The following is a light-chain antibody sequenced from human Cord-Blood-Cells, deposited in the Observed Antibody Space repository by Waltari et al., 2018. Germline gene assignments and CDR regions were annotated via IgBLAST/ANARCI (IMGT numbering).Light chain of an antibody. J-gene: IGKJ2*01. Sequence: EIVMTQSPAPLSVSPGERATLSCRASPSVSSNLAWYQQKPGQAPRLLIYGASTRATGIPARFSGSGSGTEFTLTISSLRSEDFAVYYCQQYNNWLTFGQGTKLEIK. V-gene: IGKV3-15*01. CDR2: GAS. CDR1: PSVSSN. CDR3: QQYNNWLT.